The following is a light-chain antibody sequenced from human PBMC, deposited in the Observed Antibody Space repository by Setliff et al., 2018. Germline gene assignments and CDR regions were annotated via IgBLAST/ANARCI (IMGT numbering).Light chain of an antibody. CDR2: EVN. Sequence: QSALTQPPSASGSPGQSATISCTGTSSDIGGYNYVSWYQQHPGKAPKLMIYEVNKRPSGVPDRFSGSKSGNTASLTISGLQAEDEADYYCCSYAGSPYVFGTGTKGTVL. CDR3: CSYAGSPYV. CDR1: SSDIGGYNY. V-gene: IGLV2-8*01. J-gene: IGLJ1*01.